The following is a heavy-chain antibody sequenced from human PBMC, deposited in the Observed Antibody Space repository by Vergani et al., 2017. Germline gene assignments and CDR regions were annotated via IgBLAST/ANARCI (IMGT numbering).Heavy chain of an antibody. J-gene: IGHJ5*02. CDR2: IIPIFGTA. CDR1: GGTFSSYA. D-gene: IGHD3-22*01. CDR3: ASSPRVLWGYDSSGYRANWFDP. V-gene: IGHV1-69*13. Sequence: QVQLVQSGAEVKKPGSSVKVSCKASGGTFSSYAISWVRQAPGQGLEWMGRIIPIFGTANYAQKFQGRVTITADESTSTAYMELSSLRSEDTAVYYCASSPRVLWGYDSSGYRANWFDPWGQGTLVTVSS.